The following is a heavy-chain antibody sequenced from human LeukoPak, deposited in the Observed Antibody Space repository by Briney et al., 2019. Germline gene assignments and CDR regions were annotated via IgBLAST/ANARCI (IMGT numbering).Heavy chain of an antibody. J-gene: IGHJ4*02. D-gene: IGHD6-6*01. CDR1: GFTFSVSA. Sequence: GGSLRLSCAASGFTFSVSAIYWVRQASGKGLEWIGRIRNKANNYATAYAVSVRGRFTISRGDSKNTAYLQMSSLKTEDTAVYYCTYTSSSGVVYWGPGTLVTVSS. CDR3: TYTSSSGVVY. V-gene: IGHV3-73*01. CDR2: IRNKANNYAT.